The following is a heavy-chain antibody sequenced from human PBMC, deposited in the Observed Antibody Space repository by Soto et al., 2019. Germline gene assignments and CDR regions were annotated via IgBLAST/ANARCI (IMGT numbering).Heavy chain of an antibody. V-gene: IGHV4-59*08. J-gene: IGHJ6*02. CDR3: ARFFGMIPYYYGMDV. CDR2: IYYSGST. CDR1: GGSIISYY. D-gene: IGHD3-10*01. Sequence: SETLSLTCTVSGGSIISYYWSWIRQPPGKGLEWIGYIYYSGSTNYNPSLKSRVTISVDTSKNQFSLKLSSVTAADTAVYYFARFFGMIPYYYGMDVWGQGTTVTVPS.